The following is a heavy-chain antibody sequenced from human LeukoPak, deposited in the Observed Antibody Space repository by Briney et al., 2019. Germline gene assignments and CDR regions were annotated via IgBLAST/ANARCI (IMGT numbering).Heavy chain of an antibody. V-gene: IGHV1-18*01. D-gene: IGHD3-3*01. J-gene: IGHJ4*02. Sequence: ASVKVSCKASGYTFTSYGISWVRQAPGQGLEWMGWMSAYNGNTNYAQKLQGRVTMTTDTSTSTAYMELRSLRSDDTAVYYCARGGRYDFWSGYSPTYYFDYWGQGTLVTVSS. CDR1: GYTFTSYG. CDR2: MSAYNGNT. CDR3: ARGGRYDFWSGYSPTYYFDY.